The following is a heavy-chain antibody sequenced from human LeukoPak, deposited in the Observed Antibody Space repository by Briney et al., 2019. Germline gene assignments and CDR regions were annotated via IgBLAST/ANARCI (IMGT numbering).Heavy chain of an antibody. V-gene: IGHV3-23*01. CDR2: ISGSGGST. D-gene: IGHD6-19*01. J-gene: IGHJ4*02. CDR3: AKKGGYSSGRSDY. Sequence: GGSLRLSCAASGFTFSSYAMSWVRQAPGKGLEWASAISGSGGSTYYADSVKGRFTISRDNSKNTLYLQMNSLRAEDTAVYYCAKKGGYSSGRSDYWGQGTLVTVSS. CDR1: GFTFSSYA.